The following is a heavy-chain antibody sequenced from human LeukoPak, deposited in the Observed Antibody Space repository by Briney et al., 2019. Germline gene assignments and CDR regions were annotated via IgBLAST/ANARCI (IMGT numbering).Heavy chain of an antibody. CDR2: IIPIFGTA. CDR1: GGTFSSYA. J-gene: IGHJ4*02. CDR3: AYAEEGRFDY. V-gene: IGHV1-69*05. D-gene: IGHD2-2*01. Sequence: ASVKVSCKASGGTFSSYAISWVRQAPGQGLEWMGGIIPIFGTANYAQKFQGRVTITTDESTSTAYMEQSSLRSEDTAVYYCAYAEEGRFDYWGQGTLVTVSS.